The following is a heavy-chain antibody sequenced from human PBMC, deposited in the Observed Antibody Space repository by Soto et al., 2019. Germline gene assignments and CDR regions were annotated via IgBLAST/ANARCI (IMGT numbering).Heavy chain of an antibody. CDR2: ISAYNGNT. CDR1: GYTFTSHG. V-gene: IGHV1-18*04. CDR3: ARVLRRGYSYGYGDY. J-gene: IGHJ4*02. Sequence: ASVKVSCKASGYTFTSHGISWVRQAPGQGLEWMGWISAYNGNTNYAQKLQGRVTMTTDTSTSTAYMELRSLRSDDTAVYYRARVLRRGYSYGYGDYWGQGTLVTVSS. D-gene: IGHD5-18*01.